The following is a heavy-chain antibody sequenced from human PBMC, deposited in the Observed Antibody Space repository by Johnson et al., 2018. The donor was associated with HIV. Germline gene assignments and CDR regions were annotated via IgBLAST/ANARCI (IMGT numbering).Heavy chain of an antibody. CDR1: GFTFSDYY. CDR3: AKDLSDSSGYHDAFDI. J-gene: IGHJ3*02. V-gene: IGHV3-30*02. D-gene: IGHD3-22*01. Sequence: QVQLVESGGGLVKPGGSLRLSCAASGFTFSDYYMNWIRQAPGKGLEWVAFIRYDGSNKYYADSVKGRFTISRDNSKNTLYLQMNSLRAEDTAVYYCAKDLSDSSGYHDAFDIWGQGTMVTVSS. CDR2: IRYDGSNK.